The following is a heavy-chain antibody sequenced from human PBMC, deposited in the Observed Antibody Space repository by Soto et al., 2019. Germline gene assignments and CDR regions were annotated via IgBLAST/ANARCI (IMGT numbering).Heavy chain of an antibody. CDR2: ISGGGVPV. V-gene: IGHV3-48*02. Sequence: GGSLRLSCKVSGFTFSGYSMDWVRQAPGKGLEWIAYISGGGVPVYYADSVKGRFTISRDNAKNSLYLQLNHLRDEDTAIYYCARGRANYYFDFWGQGALVTVSS. J-gene: IGHJ4*02. D-gene: IGHD1-1*01. CDR1: GFTFSGYS. CDR3: ARGRANYYFDF.